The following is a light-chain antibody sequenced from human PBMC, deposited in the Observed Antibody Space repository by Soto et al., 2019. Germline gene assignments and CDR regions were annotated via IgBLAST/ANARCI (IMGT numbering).Light chain of an antibody. Sequence: QPVLTQSPSASASLGASVRLTCALSGGHSTYAIAWHQHHPEKGPRYLMNLDSDGSHSKGDGIPDRFSGSTSGAERYLTISSLQSEDEGDYYCQTWGTGIVVFGGGTKLTVL. V-gene: IGLV4-69*01. CDR3: QTWGTGIVV. CDR2: LDSDGSH. CDR1: GGHSTYA. J-gene: IGLJ2*01.